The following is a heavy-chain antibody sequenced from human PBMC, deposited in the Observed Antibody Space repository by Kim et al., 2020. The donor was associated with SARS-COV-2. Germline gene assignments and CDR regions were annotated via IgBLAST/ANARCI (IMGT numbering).Heavy chain of an antibody. V-gene: IGHV3-23*01. J-gene: IGHJ6*02. CDR3: AKGSSLKDSSSWANTYYYYGMDV. Sequence: GGSLRLSCAASGFTFSSYAMSWVRQAPGKGLEWVSAISGSGGSTYYADSVKGRFTISRDNSKNTLYLQMNSLRAEDTAVYYCAKGSSLKDSSSWANTYYYYGMDVWGQGTTVTVSS. D-gene: IGHD6-13*01. CDR2: ISGSGGST. CDR1: GFTFSSYA.